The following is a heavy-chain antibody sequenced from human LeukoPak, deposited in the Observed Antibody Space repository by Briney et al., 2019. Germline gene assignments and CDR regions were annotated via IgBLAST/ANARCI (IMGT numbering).Heavy chain of an antibody. CDR2: GGST. V-gene: IGHV3-15*01. D-gene: IGHD6-6*01. CDR3: TTDSSSADY. J-gene: IGHJ4*02. Sequence: GGSTYYAAPVKGRFTISRDDSKNTLYLQMNSLKTEDTAVYYCTTDSSSADYWGQGTLVTVSS.